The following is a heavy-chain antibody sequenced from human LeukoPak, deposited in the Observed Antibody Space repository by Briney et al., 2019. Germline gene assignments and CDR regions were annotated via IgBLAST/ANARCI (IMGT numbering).Heavy chain of an antibody. V-gene: IGHV4-4*02. J-gene: IGHJ5*02. Sequence: SETLSLTCGVSGGSISTSYWWSWVRQPPGKGLEWIGSIYHSGSTYYNPSLKSRVTISVDTSKNQFSLKLSSVTAADTAVYYCARGYCSSTSCYDPNWFDPWGQGTLVTVSS. CDR1: GGSISTSYW. CDR2: IYHSGST. D-gene: IGHD2-2*01. CDR3: ARGYCSSTSCYDPNWFDP.